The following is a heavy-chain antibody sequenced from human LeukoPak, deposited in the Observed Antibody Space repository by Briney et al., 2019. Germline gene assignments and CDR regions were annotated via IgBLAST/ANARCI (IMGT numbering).Heavy chain of an antibody. CDR1: GFTFSSYA. Sequence: GGSLRLSCAASGFTFSSYAMFWVRQALGMGLEYVSTITTNGGNTFYANSVKGRFTISRDNSKNTLYLQMGSLRAEDMAVYYCARDVGSGSKAFDIWGQGTMVTVSS. CDR3: ARDVGSGSKAFDI. D-gene: IGHD3-10*01. J-gene: IGHJ3*02. V-gene: IGHV3-64*01. CDR2: ITTNGGNT.